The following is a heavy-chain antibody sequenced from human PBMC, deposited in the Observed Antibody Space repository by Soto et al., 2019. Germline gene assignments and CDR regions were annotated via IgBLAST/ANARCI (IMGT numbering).Heavy chain of an antibody. V-gene: IGHV1-18*01. D-gene: IGHD4-17*01. CDR3: ARVSYSRYGDYAFDY. CDR2: ISAYNGNT. Sequence: ASVKVSCKASGYTFPSYGISWVRQAPGQGLEWMGWISAYNGNTNYAQKLQGRVTMTTDTSTSTAYMELRSLRSDDTAVYYCARVSYSRYGDYAFDYWGQGTLVTVSS. CDR1: GYTFPSYG. J-gene: IGHJ4*02.